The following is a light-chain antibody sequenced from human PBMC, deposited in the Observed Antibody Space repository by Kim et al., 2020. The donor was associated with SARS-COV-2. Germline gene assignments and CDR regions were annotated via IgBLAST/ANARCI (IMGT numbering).Light chain of an antibody. CDR2: KSS. J-gene: IGKJ1*01. V-gene: IGKV2-24*01. CDR1: QSLLNSDGNTY. CDR3: MQATQFPWT. Sequence: PASISCTSSQSLLNSDGNTYLSWLQQRPGQPPRLLIYKSSYRFSGVPDRFSGSGAGTHFTLTINRVEAEDVGVYYCMQATQFPWTFGQGTKVDIK.